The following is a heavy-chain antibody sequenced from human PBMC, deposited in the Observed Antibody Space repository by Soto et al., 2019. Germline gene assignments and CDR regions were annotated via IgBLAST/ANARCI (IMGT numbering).Heavy chain of an antibody. D-gene: IGHD3-22*01. Sequence: QVQLVQSGAEVKKPGSSVKVSCRASGGTFSSYAINWVRQAPGQGLEWMGGIIPVLGTEDYSQKFQGRVTITADESTSTAYMELSSLRSEDAAVYYCATETAGDSSGYWVYWGQGTLVTVSS. J-gene: IGHJ4*02. CDR3: ATETAGDSSGYWVY. CDR1: GGTFSSYA. CDR2: IIPVLGTE. V-gene: IGHV1-69*01.